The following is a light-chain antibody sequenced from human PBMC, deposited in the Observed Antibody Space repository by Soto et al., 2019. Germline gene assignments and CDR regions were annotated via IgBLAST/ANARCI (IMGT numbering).Light chain of an antibody. CDR1: QSVSSN. V-gene: IGKV3-15*01. J-gene: IGKJ1*01. CDR2: GAS. Sequence: EIVMTQSPATLSVSPGERATLSCRASQSVSSNLAWYQQKPGQAPRLLIYGASTRATGIPARFSGSGSGTDFTLTIISLQSEDFAIYFCQQYNNWPPDRTFGQGTKVDIK. CDR3: QQYNNWPPDRT.